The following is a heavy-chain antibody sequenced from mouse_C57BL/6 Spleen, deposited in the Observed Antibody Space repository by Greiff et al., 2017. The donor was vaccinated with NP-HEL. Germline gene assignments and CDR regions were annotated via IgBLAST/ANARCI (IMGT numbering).Heavy chain of an antibody. V-gene: IGHV1-61*01. CDR2: IYPSDSET. CDR1: GYTFTNYW. Sequence: VQLQQSGAELVRPGSSVKLSCKASGYTFTNYWMDWVKQRPGQGLEWIGNIYPSDSETHYNQKFKDKATLTVDKSSSTAYMQLSSLTSEDSAVYYCASYYGSSYPFAYWGQGTLVTVSA. J-gene: IGHJ3*01. D-gene: IGHD1-1*01. CDR3: ASYYGSSYPFAY.